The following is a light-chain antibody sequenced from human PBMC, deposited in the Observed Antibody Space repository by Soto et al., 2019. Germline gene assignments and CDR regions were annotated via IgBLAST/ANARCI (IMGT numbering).Light chain of an antibody. Sequence: DIQMTQSPSSLSASVGDRVTITCRASQSISSYLNWYQQKPGKAPKLLIYAASSLQSGVPSRFSGRGSGTDFTLTISSLQPEDFATYYCQQSYSTPRYTLGQGTKLEIK. V-gene: IGKV1-39*01. CDR3: QQSYSTPRYT. J-gene: IGKJ2*01. CDR1: QSISSY. CDR2: AAS.